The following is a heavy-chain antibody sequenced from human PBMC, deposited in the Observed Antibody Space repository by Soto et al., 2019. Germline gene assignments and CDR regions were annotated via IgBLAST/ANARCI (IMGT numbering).Heavy chain of an antibody. CDR3: ARGGDIVVVPAAMSYYYYGMDV. V-gene: IGHV1-69*06. J-gene: IGHJ6*02. D-gene: IGHD2-2*01. Sequence: ASVKVSCKASGGTFSSYAISRVRQAPGQGLEWMGRIIPIFGTANYAQKFQGRVTITADKSTSTAYMELSSLRSEDTAVYYCARGGDIVVVPAAMSYYYYGMDVWGQGTTVTVSS. CDR2: IIPIFGTA. CDR1: GGTFSSYA.